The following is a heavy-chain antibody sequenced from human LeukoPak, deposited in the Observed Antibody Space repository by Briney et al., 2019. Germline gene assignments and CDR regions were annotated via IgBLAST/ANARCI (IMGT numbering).Heavy chain of an antibody. D-gene: IGHD3-10*01. Sequence: GGSLRLSCVASGFTVSSNYMSWVRQAPGKGLEWVSILYSDGSTYHADSVKGRFTISRHNSENTLYLQMDSLRPEDTALYYCELWFRELEVDYWGQGTLVTVSS. V-gene: IGHV3-53*04. CDR2: LYSDGST. J-gene: IGHJ4*02. CDR1: GFTVSSNY. CDR3: ELWFRELEVDY.